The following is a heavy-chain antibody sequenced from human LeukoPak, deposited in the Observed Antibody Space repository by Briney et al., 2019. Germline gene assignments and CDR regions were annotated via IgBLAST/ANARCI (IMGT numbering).Heavy chain of an antibody. CDR3: ARDKTTTVVIDY. D-gene: IGHD4-23*01. CDR1: GFSFSSYG. J-gene: IGHJ4*02. CDR2: IWYDGSNK. Sequence: GGSLRLSCATAGFSFSSYGMHWVRQAPGKGLEWVAVIWYDGSNKYYADSVKGRFTISRDNSKNTLYLQMNSLRAEDTAVYYCARDKTTTVVIDYWGQGTLVTVSS. V-gene: IGHV3-33*01.